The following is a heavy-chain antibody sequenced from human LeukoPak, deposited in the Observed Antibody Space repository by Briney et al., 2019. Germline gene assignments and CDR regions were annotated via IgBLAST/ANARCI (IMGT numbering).Heavy chain of an antibody. CDR2: ISSSSSYI. V-gene: IGHV3-21*01. D-gene: IGHD3-10*01. CDR1: GFTFSSYS. Sequence: PGGSLRLSCAASGFTFSSYSMNWVRQAPGKGLEWVSSISSSSSYIYYADSVRGRFTISRDNAKNSLYLQMNSLRAEDTAVYYCARAEDGSGSYYSGIDWGQGTLVTVSS. CDR3: ARAEDGSGSYYSGID. J-gene: IGHJ4*02.